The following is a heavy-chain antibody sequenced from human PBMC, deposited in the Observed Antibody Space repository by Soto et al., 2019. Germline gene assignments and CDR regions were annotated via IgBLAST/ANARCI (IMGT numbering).Heavy chain of an antibody. Sequence: PYETLSLTCFVSGYSITAGGYYWRWIRHHAGKGLEWIGSFYSSGSIIYNPALRSRVSISGDTSSNQFSMSLTSVPAADPARYYCARMYSSGSGWFHPWGQGTLVTV. CDR2: FYSSGSI. CDR1: GYSITAGGYY. CDR3: ARMYSSGSGWFHP. J-gene: IGHJ5*02. D-gene: IGHD6-19*01. V-gene: IGHV4-39*07.